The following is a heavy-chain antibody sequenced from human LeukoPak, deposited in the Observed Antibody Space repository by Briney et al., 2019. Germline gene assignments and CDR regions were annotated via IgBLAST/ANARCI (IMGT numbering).Heavy chain of an antibody. CDR2: IYYSGSP. Sequence: SETLSLTRTVSRGSISSHYWSWIRQPPAKGREGIGYIYYSGSPNYNPSLKSRVTISIDTSKNQFSLRLTSVTAADTAVYYCARGHGSGYYSFEYWGRGTLVTVSS. CDR1: RGSISSHY. J-gene: IGHJ4*02. V-gene: IGHV4-59*11. CDR3: ARGHGSGYYSFEY. D-gene: IGHD3-22*01.